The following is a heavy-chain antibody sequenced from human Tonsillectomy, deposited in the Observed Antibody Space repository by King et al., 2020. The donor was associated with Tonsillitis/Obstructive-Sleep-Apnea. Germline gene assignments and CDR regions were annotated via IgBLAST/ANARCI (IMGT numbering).Heavy chain of an antibody. J-gene: IGHJ3*02. Sequence: LQLQESGPGLVKPSETLSPTCTVSGGSISSSSYYWGWIRQPPGKGLEWIGSIYYSGSTYYNPSLKSRVTISVDTSKNQFSLKLSSVTAADTAVYYCARSWGYCSGGSCLGAFDIWGQGTMVTVSS. CDR3: ARSWGYCSGGSCLGAFDI. D-gene: IGHD2-15*01. CDR2: IYYSGST. V-gene: IGHV4-39*01. CDR1: GGSISSSSYY.